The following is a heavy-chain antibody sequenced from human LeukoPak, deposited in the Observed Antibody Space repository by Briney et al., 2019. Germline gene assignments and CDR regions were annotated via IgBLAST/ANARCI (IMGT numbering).Heavy chain of an antibody. J-gene: IGHJ3*02. D-gene: IGHD6-19*01. CDR1: GYTFTRYG. V-gene: IGHV1-18*01. CDR2: ISSYNGNT. Sequence: ASVKVSCKGSGYTFTRYGFSWVRQAPGQGLEWMGWISSYNGNTNYAQKLQGRVTMSTDTSTGTAYMELRSLRSDDTAVYYCAHRVAVARQDAFDSLGEGTMVTVSS. CDR3: AHRVAVARQDAFDS.